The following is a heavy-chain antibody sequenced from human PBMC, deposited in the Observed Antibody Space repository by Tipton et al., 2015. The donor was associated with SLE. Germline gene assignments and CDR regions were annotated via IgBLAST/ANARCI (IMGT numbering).Heavy chain of an antibody. CDR1: GGSISSYY. CDR2: IYYSGST. J-gene: IGHJ3*02. D-gene: IGHD2-21*01. V-gene: IGHV4-59*01. CDR3: ARGLGGEGAFDI. Sequence: LRLSCTVSGGSISSYYWSWIRQPPGKGLEWIGYIYYSGSTNYNPSLKSRVTISVDTSKNQFSLKLNSVTAADTAVYYCARGLGGEGAFDIWGQGTMVTVSS.